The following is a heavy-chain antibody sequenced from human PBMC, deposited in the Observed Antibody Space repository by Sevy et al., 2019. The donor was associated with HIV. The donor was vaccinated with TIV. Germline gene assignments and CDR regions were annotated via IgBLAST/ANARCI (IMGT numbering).Heavy chain of an antibody. V-gene: IGHV1-69*13. J-gene: IGHJ4*02. CDR1: GGTFSNHI. Sequence: ASVKVSCQTSGGTFSNHIIHWVRQAPGHEFEWVGGILPVFGTTNYAQRFRVRVTFAADDSTRTHYMELSSLRSDDTAFYYCAKGMEFSFLLILVPMTALESWGQGTLVSVSS. D-gene: IGHD3-16*02. CDR2: ILPVFGTT. CDR3: AKGMEFSFLLILVPMTALES.